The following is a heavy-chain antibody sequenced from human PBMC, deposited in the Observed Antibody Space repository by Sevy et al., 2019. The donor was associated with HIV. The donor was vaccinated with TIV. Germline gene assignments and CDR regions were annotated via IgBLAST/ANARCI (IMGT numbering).Heavy chain of an antibody. CDR1: GFTFSSYA. CDR2: ISGSGGST. CDR3: AKGEGYYYDSSGYYYPAGGYYYYGMDV. D-gene: IGHD3-22*01. Sequence: GGSLRLSCAASGFTFSSYAMSWVRQAPGKGLEWVSAISGSGGSTYYADSVKGRFTISRDNSKNTLYRQMNSLRAEVMAVYYCAKGEGYYYDSSGYYYPAGGYYYYGMDVWGQGTTVTASS. J-gene: IGHJ6*02. V-gene: IGHV3-23*01.